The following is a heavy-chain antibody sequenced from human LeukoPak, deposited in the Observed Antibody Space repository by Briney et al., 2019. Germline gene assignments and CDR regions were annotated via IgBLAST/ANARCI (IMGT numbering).Heavy chain of an antibody. Sequence: SETLSLTCTVSGDTISGFSWSWIRQPAGKGLEWIGRIYSSGSTNYSPPLRSRVTMSVDTKNQFSLKVNSVTAADTAVYYCARDRAGLFDDWGQGTLVTVSS. D-gene: IGHD6-13*01. CDR1: GDTISGFS. V-gene: IGHV4-4*07. CDR2: IYSSGST. J-gene: IGHJ4*02. CDR3: ARDRAGLFDD.